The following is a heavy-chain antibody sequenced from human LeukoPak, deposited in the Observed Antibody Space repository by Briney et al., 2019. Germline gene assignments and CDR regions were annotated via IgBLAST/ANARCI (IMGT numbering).Heavy chain of an antibody. V-gene: IGHV5-51*01. CDR1: GNRSINYW. CDR2: IYHGDFDT. Sequence: PGESLKIPCKGSGNRSINYWSGCLRRMPGKGRQGMGIIYHGDFDTRYSPSFQGHVSISVDKSISTAYLQWSSLTASDTAMYYCARRNYYDSSGYYLDYWGQGTLVTVSS. J-gene: IGHJ4*02. CDR3: ARRNYYDSSGYYLDY. D-gene: IGHD3-22*01.